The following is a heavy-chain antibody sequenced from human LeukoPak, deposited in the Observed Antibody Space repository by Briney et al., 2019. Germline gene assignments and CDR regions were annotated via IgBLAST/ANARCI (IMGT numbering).Heavy chain of an antibody. CDR3: ASDLKRGSAGTLIDY. CDR2: MNPNSGNT. Sequence: ASVKVSCKASGYTFTSHDINWVRQATGQGLEWMGWMNPNSGNTGSAQKLQDRVTMTRSTSISTAHMELSSLESEDTAVYYCASDLKRGSAGTLIDYWGQGTLVTVSS. CDR1: GYTFTSHD. D-gene: IGHD6-13*01. V-gene: IGHV1-8*01. J-gene: IGHJ4*02.